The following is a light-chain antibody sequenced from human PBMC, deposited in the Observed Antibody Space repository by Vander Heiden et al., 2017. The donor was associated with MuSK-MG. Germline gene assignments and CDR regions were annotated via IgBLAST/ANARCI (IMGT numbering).Light chain of an antibody. V-gene: IGKV1-6*01. J-gene: IGKJ5*01. Sequence: AVQMTQSPSSLSASVGDRVTITCRASQGIRNDLGWYQQKPGKAPKLLIFGASSLQSGVPPRFSGSGFGTDFTLTISSLQPEDFATYYCLQDDDFPITFGQGTRLEIK. CDR2: GAS. CDR3: LQDDDFPIT. CDR1: QGIRND.